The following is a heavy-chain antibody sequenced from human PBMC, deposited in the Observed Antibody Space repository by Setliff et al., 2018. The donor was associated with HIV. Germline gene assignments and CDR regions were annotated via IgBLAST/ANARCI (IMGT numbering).Heavy chain of an antibody. Sequence: PGGSLRLSCAASGFTFTDYAMSWVRQAPGKGLEWISVISGSGSDTFYADSVRGRFTISRDNSKNTLYLQMNRLRVEDTAIYYCAKDGIDGGAYPPYYFDYWGQGTLVTVSS. CDR1: GFTFTDYA. CDR3: AKDGIDGGAYPPYYFDY. CDR2: ISGSGSDT. D-gene: IGHD2-15*01. V-gene: IGHV3-23*01. J-gene: IGHJ4*01.